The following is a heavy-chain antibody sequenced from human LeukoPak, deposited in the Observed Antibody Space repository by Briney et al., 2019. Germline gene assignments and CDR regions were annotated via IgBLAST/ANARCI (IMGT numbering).Heavy chain of an antibody. D-gene: IGHD2-2*02. CDR1: GYTFTGYY. J-gene: IGHJ4*02. CDR3: ARGCSSTTCSTSAFAY. CDR2: ISPNSGGA. Sequence: ASVKVSCKASGYTFTGYYMHWVRQAPGQGLEWMGWISPNSGGAKYAQKFQGRVTMTRDTSISTAYMELSSLRSDDTAVYYCARGCSSTTCSTSAFAYWGQGTLVTVSS. V-gene: IGHV1-2*02.